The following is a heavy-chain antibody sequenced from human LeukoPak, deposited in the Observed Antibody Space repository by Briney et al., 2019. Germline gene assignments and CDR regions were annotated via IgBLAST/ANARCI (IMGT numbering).Heavy chain of an antibody. Sequence: SETLSLTCAVYGGSFSGYYWTWIRQPPGKGLEWIGEINHSGMSAYDPSLKSRVIISVDTSKKQFSLKLTSVTAADTAIYYCARVLRSSWPLDYWGQGTLVTVSS. D-gene: IGHD6-13*01. J-gene: IGHJ4*02. V-gene: IGHV4-34*01. CDR2: INHSGMS. CDR1: GGSFSGYY. CDR3: ARVLRSSWPLDY.